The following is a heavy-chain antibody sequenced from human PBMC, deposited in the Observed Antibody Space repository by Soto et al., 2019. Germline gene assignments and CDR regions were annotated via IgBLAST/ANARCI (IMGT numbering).Heavy chain of an antibody. J-gene: IGHJ6*02. V-gene: IGHV5-51*01. CDR1: GFSLNTYW. D-gene: IGHD5-18*01. CDR2: IFPGDSDT. Sequence: PGESLKISCKASGFSLNTYWIAWVRQMPGKGLEWMGAIFPGDSDTKYSPSFEGQVTISADRSTSTAFVQWDSLRASDSAIYFCARQGPPYSASGYYYDMDVWGPGTTVTVSS. CDR3: ARQGPPYSASGYYYDMDV.